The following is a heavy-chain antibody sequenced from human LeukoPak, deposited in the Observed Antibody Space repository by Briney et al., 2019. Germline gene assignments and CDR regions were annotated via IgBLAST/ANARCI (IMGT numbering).Heavy chain of an antibody. CDR3: ARDYGDYGASGIGWFDP. CDR2: IYYSGST. Sequence: KPSETLSLTCTVSGGSVSSGSYYWSWIRQPPGKGLEWIGYIYYSGSTNYNPSLKSRVTISVDTSKNQFSLKLSSVTAADTAVYYCARDYGDYGASGIGWFDPWGQGTLVTVSS. V-gene: IGHV4-61*01. CDR1: GGSVSSGSYY. D-gene: IGHD4-17*01. J-gene: IGHJ5*02.